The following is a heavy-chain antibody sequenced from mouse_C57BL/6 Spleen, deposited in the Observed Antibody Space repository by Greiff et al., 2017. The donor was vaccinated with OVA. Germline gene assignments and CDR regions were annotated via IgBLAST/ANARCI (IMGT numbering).Heavy chain of an antibody. Sequence: QVQLQQPGAELVMPGASVKLSCKASGYTFTSYWMHWVKQRPGQGLEWIGEIDPSDSYTNYNQKFKGKSTLTVDKSSSTAYMQLSSLTSEDSAVYYCAREITTVDAYWGQGTLVTVSA. V-gene: IGHV1-69*01. CDR3: AREITTVDAY. CDR1: GYTFTSYW. J-gene: IGHJ3*01. D-gene: IGHD1-1*01. CDR2: IDPSDSYT.